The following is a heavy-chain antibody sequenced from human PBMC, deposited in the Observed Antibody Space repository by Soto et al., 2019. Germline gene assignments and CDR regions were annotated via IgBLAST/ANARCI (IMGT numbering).Heavy chain of an antibody. V-gene: IGHV4-39*01. CDR1: GGTVLNSNYY. D-gene: IGHD2-8*01. Sequence: SERLPPTCSVSGGTVLNSNYYGGWIRQSPGKGLEWIGSVYYRGRSYSKSSVKSRVTISVDTSKNQFSLNLNSVTASDTAVYFGVCLLTSVLTHTYWAYWGPGALVT. CDR2: VYYRGRS. J-gene: IGHJ1*01. CDR3: VCLLTSVLTHTYWAY.